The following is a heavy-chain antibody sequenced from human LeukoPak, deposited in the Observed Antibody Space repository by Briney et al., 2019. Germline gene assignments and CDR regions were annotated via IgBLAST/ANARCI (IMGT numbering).Heavy chain of an antibody. CDR3: ALLSGGTFDY. V-gene: IGHV3-53*01. J-gene: IGHJ4*02. CDR2: ISIGGDT. Sequence: PGGSLRLSCAGSGFAVTANYLAWARQAPGKGLEWVSTISIGGDTYYGDSVKGRSAISRDESTNTLSLHLDSLRVEDMGVYYCALLSGGTFDYWGQGTQVTVAS. D-gene: IGHD2/OR15-2a*01. CDR1: GFAVTANY.